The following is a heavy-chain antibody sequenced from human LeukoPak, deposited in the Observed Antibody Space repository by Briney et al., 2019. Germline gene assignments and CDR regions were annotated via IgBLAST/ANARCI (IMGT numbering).Heavy chain of an antibody. J-gene: IGHJ4*02. CDR2: ISRNGTRT. CDR3: ARVVAAAAVLRKNYFDY. CDR1: GFTFSDHA. V-gene: IGHV3-64*02. D-gene: IGHD6-13*01. Sequence: GGSLRLSCATSGFTFSDHALHWVRQAPGKGLQYVSAISRNGTRTFYADSVKDRFTISRDNAKNSLYLQMNSLRAEDTAVYYCARVVAAAAVLRKNYFDYWGQGTLVTVSS.